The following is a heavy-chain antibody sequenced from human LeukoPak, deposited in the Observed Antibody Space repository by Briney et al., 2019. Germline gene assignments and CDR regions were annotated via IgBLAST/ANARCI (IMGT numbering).Heavy chain of an antibody. J-gene: IGHJ4*02. CDR2: IYYSGST. CDR1: GGSISSYY. Sequence: SETLSLTCTVSGGSISSYYWSWIRQPPGKGLEWIGYIYYSGSTNYNPSLKSRVTISVDTSKNQFSLKLSSVTAADTAVYYCATLSYGSSYWGQGTLVTVSS. D-gene: IGHD6-6*01. V-gene: IGHV4-59*01. CDR3: ATLSYGSSY.